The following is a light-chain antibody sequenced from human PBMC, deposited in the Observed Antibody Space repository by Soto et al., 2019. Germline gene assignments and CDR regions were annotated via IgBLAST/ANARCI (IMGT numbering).Light chain of an antibody. CDR3: PQYDSSPLT. Sequence: EIVLTQSPGTLSLSPGERATLSCRASQSVSSSYFAWYQQKPGQAPRLLIYGASSRATGIPDRFSGSGSGTDFTLTISRLEPEDFAVYYCPQYDSSPLTFGGGTKVEIK. CDR2: GAS. CDR1: QSVSSSY. J-gene: IGKJ4*01. V-gene: IGKV3-20*01.